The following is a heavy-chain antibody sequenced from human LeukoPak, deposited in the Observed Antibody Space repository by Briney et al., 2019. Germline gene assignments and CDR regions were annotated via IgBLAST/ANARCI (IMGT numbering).Heavy chain of an antibody. D-gene: IGHD4-11*01. Sequence: GGSLRLSCAASGFTFDDYTMHWVRQAPGKGLEWVSLISWDGGSTYYADSVKGRFTISRDNSKNSLYLQMNSLRTEDTALYYCAKAQPQKPLVLDQTTVLDMDVWGKGTTVTVSS. CDR1: GFTFDDYT. CDR2: ISWDGGST. J-gene: IGHJ6*03. V-gene: IGHV3-43*01. CDR3: AKAQPQKPLVLDQTTVLDMDV.